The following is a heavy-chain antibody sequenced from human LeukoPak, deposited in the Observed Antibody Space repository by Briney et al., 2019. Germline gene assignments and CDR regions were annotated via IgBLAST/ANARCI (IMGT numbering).Heavy chain of an antibody. CDR3: AKGIAAAGTWAIDY. Sequence: GGSLRLSCAASGFTFDDYAMHWVRQAPGKGLEWVSGISWNSGSIGYADSVKGRFTISRDNAKNSLYLQMNSLRAEDTALYYCAKGIAAAGTWAIDYWGQGTLVTVSS. CDR2: ISWNSGSI. V-gene: IGHV3-9*01. J-gene: IGHJ4*02. D-gene: IGHD6-13*01. CDR1: GFTFDDYA.